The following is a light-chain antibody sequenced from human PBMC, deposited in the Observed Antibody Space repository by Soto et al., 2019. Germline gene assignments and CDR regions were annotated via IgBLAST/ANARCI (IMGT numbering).Light chain of an antibody. V-gene: IGKV1-27*01. J-gene: IGKJ1*01. Sequence: DIQMTQSPSSLSASVGDRVTITCRASQGISTYLAWYQQKPGKVPKLLIYAASTLQSGVPSRFSGSGSGTDFTITISSLQPEDVATYYCQKYNSAPRTFGQVNKVEI. CDR2: AAS. CDR1: QGISTY. CDR3: QKYNSAPRT.